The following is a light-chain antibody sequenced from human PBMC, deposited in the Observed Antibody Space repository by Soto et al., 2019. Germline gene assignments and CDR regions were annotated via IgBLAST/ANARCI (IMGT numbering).Light chain of an antibody. CDR3: QHRATWPPSVT. CDR1: QSVGTF. CDR2: DVS. V-gene: IGKV3-11*01. Sequence: EVVLTQSPATLSLSPRARATLSCRASQSVGTFLSWYQQKPGQAPRLLIYDVSNRATGVPAKFGGSGSGTDFTLTIRKLEPEDFALYYCQHRATWPPSVTFGGGNRV. J-gene: IGKJ4*01.